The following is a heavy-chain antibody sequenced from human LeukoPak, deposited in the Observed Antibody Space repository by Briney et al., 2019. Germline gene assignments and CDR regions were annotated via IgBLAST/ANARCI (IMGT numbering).Heavy chain of an antibody. V-gene: IGHV3-30*01. J-gene: IGHJ5*02. CDR3: ACRDIVVVSAANTNWFDP. D-gene: IGHD2-2*01. Sequence: GGSLRLSCAASGFTFSNYAIPWVRQAPGKGLEWVALISYDGSNKLYADSVKGRFTISRDNSKNTLYLQMNSLRAEDTAVYYCACRDIVVVSAANTNWFDPWGQGTLVTVSS. CDR1: GFTFSNYA. CDR2: ISYDGSNK.